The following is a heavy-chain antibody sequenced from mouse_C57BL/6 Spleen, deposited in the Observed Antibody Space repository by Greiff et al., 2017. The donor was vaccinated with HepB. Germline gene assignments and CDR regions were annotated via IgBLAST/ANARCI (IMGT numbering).Heavy chain of an antibody. V-gene: IGHV1-69*01. J-gene: IGHJ2*01. Sequence: QVQLQQPGAELVMPGASVKLSCKASGYTFTSYWMHWVKQRPGQGLEWIGETDPSDSYTNYNQKFKGKSTLTVDKSSSTAYMQLSSLTSEDSAVYYCARPHYYGSRYYFDYWGQGTTLTVSS. D-gene: IGHD1-1*01. CDR3: ARPHYYGSRYYFDY. CDR2: TDPSDSYT. CDR1: GYTFTSYW.